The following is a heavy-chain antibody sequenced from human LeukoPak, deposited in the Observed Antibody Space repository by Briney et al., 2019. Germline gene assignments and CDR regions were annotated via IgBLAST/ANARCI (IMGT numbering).Heavy chain of an antibody. CDR1: GFTFSSYE. V-gene: IGHV3-23*01. CDR3: AKYSSTSLRDYYGMDV. J-gene: IGHJ6*02. CDR2: ISGSGGST. Sequence: GGSLRLSCAASGFTFSSYEMNWVRQAPGKGLEWVSAISGSGGSTYYADSVKGRFTISRDNSKNTLYLQMNSLRAEDTAVYYCAKYSSTSLRDYYGMDVWGQGTTVTVSS. D-gene: IGHD2-2*01.